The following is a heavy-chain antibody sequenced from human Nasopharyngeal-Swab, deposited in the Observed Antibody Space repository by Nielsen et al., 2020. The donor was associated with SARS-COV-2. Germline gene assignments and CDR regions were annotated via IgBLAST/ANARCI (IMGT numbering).Heavy chain of an antibody. Sequence: GGSLRLSCAASGFTLNSFGMHWVRQAPGKGLEWVAFIAHDASNEYYGDSVKGRFSISRDSSKNTLYLQMDSLRGEDTAVYYCARDAPAHYGAFYWGRGTLVTVSS. CDR3: ARDAPAHYGAFY. D-gene: IGHD4-17*01. J-gene: IGHJ4*02. V-gene: IGHV3-30*03. CDR2: IAHDASNE. CDR1: GFTLNSFG.